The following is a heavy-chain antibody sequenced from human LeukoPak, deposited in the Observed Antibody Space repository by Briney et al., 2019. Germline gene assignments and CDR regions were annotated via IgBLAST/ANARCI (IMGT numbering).Heavy chain of an antibody. CDR2: IYPGDSDT. CDR1: GYSFTSYW. Sequence: GESLKISCKGSGYSFTSYWSGWVRQMPGKGLEWMGIIYPGDSDTRYSPSFQGQVTISADKSISTAYLQWSSLKASDTAMYYCARLTMVRGVLDRFDYWGQGTLVTVSS. D-gene: IGHD3-10*01. V-gene: IGHV5-51*01. CDR3: ARLTMVRGVLDRFDY. J-gene: IGHJ4*02.